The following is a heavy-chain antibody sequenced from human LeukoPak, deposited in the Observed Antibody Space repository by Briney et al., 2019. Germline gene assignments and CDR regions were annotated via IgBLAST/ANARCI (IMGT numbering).Heavy chain of an antibody. CDR3: ARDRVHDSSGYYPHYFDY. CDR1: GGTFSSYA. D-gene: IGHD3-22*01. Sequence: ASVKVSCKASGGTFSSYAISCARQAPGLGLEWMGRIIPIFGTANYAQKFQGRVTITTDESTSTAYMELSSLRSEDTAVYYCARDRVHDSSGYYPHYFDYWGQGTLVTVSS. V-gene: IGHV1-69*05. J-gene: IGHJ4*02. CDR2: IIPIFGTA.